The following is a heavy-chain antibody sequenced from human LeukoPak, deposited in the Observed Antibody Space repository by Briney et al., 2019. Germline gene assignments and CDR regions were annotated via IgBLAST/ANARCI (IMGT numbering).Heavy chain of an antibody. Sequence: SETLSLTCTVSGGSISSGGYYWSWIRQHPGKGLEWIGYIYYSGSTNYNPSLKSRVTISVDTSKNQFSLKLSSVTAADTAVYYCARAGYSSSWYGDPFDYWGQGTLVTVSS. D-gene: IGHD6-13*01. CDR3: ARAGYSSSWYGDPFDY. CDR2: IYYSGST. V-gene: IGHV4-61*08. J-gene: IGHJ4*02. CDR1: GGSISSGGYY.